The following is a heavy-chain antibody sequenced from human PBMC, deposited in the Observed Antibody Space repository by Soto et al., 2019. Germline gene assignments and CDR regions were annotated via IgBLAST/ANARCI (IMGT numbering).Heavy chain of an antibody. CDR3: AHIVGAPSRRYFDY. V-gene: IGHV2-5*01. D-gene: IGHD1-26*01. CDR1: GFSLSTSGVG. Sequence: QITLKESGPTLVKPTQTLTLTCTFSGFSLSTSGVGVGWIRQPPGKALEWLALIYWNDDKRYSPSLKSKLTITKDTSKNQVVLTMTNMDTVDTATYYCAHIVGAPSRRYFDYWGQGTLVTVSS. J-gene: IGHJ4*02. CDR2: IYWNDDK.